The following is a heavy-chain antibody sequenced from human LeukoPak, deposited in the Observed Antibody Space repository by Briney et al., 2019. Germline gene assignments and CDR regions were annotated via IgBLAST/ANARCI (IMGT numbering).Heavy chain of an antibody. CDR1: GFTFSSYA. Sequence: GGSLRLSCAASGFTFSSYAMHWVRQAPGKGLEWVAVISYDGSNKYYADSVKGRFTISRDNSKNTLYLQMNSLRAEDTAVYYCAKAHHSGYDFIYWGQGTLVTVSS. J-gene: IGHJ4*02. CDR3: AKAHHSGYDFIY. D-gene: IGHD5-12*01. CDR2: ISYDGSNK. V-gene: IGHV3-30-3*01.